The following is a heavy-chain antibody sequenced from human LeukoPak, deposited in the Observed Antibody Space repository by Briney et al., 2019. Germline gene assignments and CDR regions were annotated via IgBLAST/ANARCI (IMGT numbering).Heavy chain of an antibody. CDR3: ARGGFPFDY. J-gene: IGHJ4*02. D-gene: IGHD2-2*03. Sequence: SETLSLTCAVYGGSFSDYYWTWIRQPPGKGLEWIGEINHRGSTNNNPSLRSRVTISVDTSKNQFSLKLSSVTAADTAVYYCARGGFPFDYWGQGTLVTVSS. CDR2: INHRGST. CDR1: GGSFSDYY. V-gene: IGHV4-34*01.